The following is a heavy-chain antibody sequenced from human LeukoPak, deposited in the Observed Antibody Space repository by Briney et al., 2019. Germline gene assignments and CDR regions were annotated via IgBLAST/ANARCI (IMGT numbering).Heavy chain of an antibody. D-gene: IGHD6-13*01. CDR2: AYYGSTWFY. CDR3: ARGSSSWPQDYFDY. J-gene: IGHJ4*02. V-gene: IGHV6-1*01. Sequence: SQTLSLTCAISGDSVPSDNATWNWIRQSPSRGLEWLGRAYYGSTWFYNFAVSVKSRVSINPDTAKSQFSLQLNSLSPEDTAVYYCARGSSSWPQDYFDYWGQGTLVTVSS. CDR1: GDSVPSDNAT.